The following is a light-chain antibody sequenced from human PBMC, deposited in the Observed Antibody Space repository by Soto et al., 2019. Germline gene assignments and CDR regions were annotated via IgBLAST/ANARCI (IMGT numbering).Light chain of an antibody. CDR2: DAS. Sequence: EIVLTQSPATLSLSPGERATLSCRASQSVSSYLAWYQQKPGQAPRLLIYDASNRATGIPARFSGSGSGTDFTLTIRSLEPEDFEIYYCQQRSNWLTFGGGTKVEIK. CDR1: QSVSSY. J-gene: IGKJ4*01. V-gene: IGKV3-11*01. CDR3: QQRSNWLT.